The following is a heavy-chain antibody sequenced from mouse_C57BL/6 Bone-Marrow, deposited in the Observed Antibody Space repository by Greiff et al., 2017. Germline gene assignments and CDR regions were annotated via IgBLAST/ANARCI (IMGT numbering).Heavy chain of an antibody. CDR1: GYTFPSYG. D-gene: IGHD2-2*01. CDR3: ARSGREWLPPDY. J-gene: IGHJ2*01. CDR2: IYPRSGNT. V-gene: IGHV1-81*01. Sequence: VQLQQSGAELARPGASVKLSCKASGYTFPSYGISWVKQSTGQGLEWIGEIYPRSGNTYYNEKFKGKATLTADKSSSTAYMELRSLTSEDSAVYFCARSGREWLPPDYWGQGTTLTVSS.